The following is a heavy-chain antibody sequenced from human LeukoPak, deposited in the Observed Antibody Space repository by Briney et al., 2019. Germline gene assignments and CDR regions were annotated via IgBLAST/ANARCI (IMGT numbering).Heavy chain of an antibody. D-gene: IGHD5-24*01. CDR3: ARKLQGWFDP. CDR2: IFTRGST. J-gene: IGHJ5*02. CDR1: GDSISSYY. V-gene: IGHV4-4*09. Sequence: PSETLSLTCTVPGDSISSYYWSWIRQPPGKGLEWIGYIFTRGSTNYNPSLKSRVTISVDTSKNQVSLRLSSVTAADTAVYYCARKLQGWFDPWGQGTLVTVSP.